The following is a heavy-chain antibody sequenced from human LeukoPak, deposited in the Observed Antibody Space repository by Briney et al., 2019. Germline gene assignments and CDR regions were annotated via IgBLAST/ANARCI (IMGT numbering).Heavy chain of an antibody. Sequence: GGSLRLSCAASGFTFSSYSMNWVRQAPGKGLEWVSHITASGTAMFYADSVKGRFTISRDNAKNSLYLQMNSLRDKDTAVYYCASSGSYRFDYWGQGTLVTVSS. D-gene: IGHD1-26*01. CDR2: ITASGTAM. CDR3: ASSGSYRFDY. CDR1: GFTFSSYS. V-gene: IGHV3-48*02. J-gene: IGHJ4*02.